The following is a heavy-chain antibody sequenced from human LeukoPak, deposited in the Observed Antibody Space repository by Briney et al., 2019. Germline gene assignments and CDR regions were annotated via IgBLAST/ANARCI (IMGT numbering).Heavy chain of an antibody. D-gene: IGHD2-2*01. CDR2: TNPNSGGT. CDR3: ARGGWSLGYCSSSSCLDWFDP. CDR1: RYTFTDYY. V-gene: IGHV1-2*02. Sequence: GASVKVSCKASRYTFTDYYMHWVRQAPGQGLEWMGWTNPNSGGTNYAQKFQGRVTMTRDTSISTAYMELSRLRSDDTAVYYCARGGWSLGYCSSSSCLDWFDPWGQGTLVTVSS. J-gene: IGHJ5*02.